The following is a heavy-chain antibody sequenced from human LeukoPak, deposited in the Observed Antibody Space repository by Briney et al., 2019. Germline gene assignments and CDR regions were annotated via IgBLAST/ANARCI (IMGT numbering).Heavy chain of an antibody. J-gene: IGHJ4*02. D-gene: IGHD3-10*01. V-gene: IGHV1-46*01. CDR1: GYTFTSYY. CDR3: AREYYGSGSYYDGYYLDY. CDR2: IIPAFGTT. Sequence: ASVKVSCKASGYTFTSYYMHWVRQAPGQGLEWMGLIIPAFGTTHYAQKFQGRVTITSDRSTTTAYMELGSLTSEDTAVYYCAREYYGSGSYYDGYYLDYWGQGTLVTVSS.